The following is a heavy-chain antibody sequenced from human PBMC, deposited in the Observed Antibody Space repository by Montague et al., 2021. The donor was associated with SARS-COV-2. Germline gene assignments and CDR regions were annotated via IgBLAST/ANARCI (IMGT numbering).Heavy chain of an antibody. CDR3: ARLGAITLVRGITKADFSNYDMDV. Sequence: SETLSLTCAVPSASFRGYYWSWIRQPPGKGLEWIGEINHSGSTTYNPSLESRVSISVDTSNKQFSLKVTSVTAADTAVYYCARLGAITLVRGITKADFSNYDMDVWGQGTTVTVSS. V-gene: IGHV4-34*01. D-gene: IGHD3-10*01. CDR1: SASFRGYY. CDR2: INHSGST. J-gene: IGHJ6*02.